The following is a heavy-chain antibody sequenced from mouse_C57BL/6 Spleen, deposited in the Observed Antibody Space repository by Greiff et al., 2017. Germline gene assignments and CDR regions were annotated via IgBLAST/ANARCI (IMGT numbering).Heavy chain of an antibody. CDR3: ARNYGSSYGYYAMDY. Sequence: QVQLQQPGAELVMPGASVKLSCKASGYTFTSYWMHWVKQRPGQGLEWIGEIDPSDSYTNYNQKFKGKSTLTVDKSSSTAYMQLSSLTSEDSAVYYCARNYGSSYGYYAMDYWGQGTSVTVSS. CDR2: IDPSDSYT. D-gene: IGHD1-1*01. CDR1: GYTFTSYW. V-gene: IGHV1-69*01. J-gene: IGHJ4*01.